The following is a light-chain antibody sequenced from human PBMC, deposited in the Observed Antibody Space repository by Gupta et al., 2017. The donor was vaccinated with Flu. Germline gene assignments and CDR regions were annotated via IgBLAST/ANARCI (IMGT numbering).Light chain of an antibody. V-gene: IGKV3-20*01. CDR2: GAS. Sequence: DIVLTQSPGTLSLSPGERATLSCRASQRVSSSYLAWYQQKPGQAPRLLIYGASSRATGIPDRFSGSGSGTDFTLTISRLEPEDFAVYYCQQFATFGQGTKVEIK. J-gene: IGKJ1*01. CDR3: QQFAT. CDR1: QRVSSSY.